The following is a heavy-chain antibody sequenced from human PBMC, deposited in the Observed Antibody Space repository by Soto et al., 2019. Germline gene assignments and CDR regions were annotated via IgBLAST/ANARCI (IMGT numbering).Heavy chain of an antibody. CDR3: ARANARGLDY. J-gene: IGHJ4*02. V-gene: IGHV3-30*14. CDR2: ISFDGTKK. D-gene: IGHD3-10*01. CDR1: GVTFSGFA. Sequence: QVQLVESGGGVVQPGRSLGLSCTAHGVTFSGFAMSWVRQAPGKGLEWVALISFDGTKKYYADSVKGRFTISRDNSKLTLCFEMNSLTPEDTAVYYCARANARGLDYWGLGTLVTVSS.